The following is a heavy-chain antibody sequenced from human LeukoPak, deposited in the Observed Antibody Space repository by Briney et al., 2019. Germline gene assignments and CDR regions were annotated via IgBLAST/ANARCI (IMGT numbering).Heavy chain of an antibody. CDR2: MNRNSGNT. D-gene: IGHD4-17*01. V-gene: IGHV1-8*01. CDR3: ARSGHYGDYVGLDY. Sequence: ASVKVSCKASGYTFTSDDINWVRQDTGQGLDGMGCMNRNSGNTGYAQKFQGRVSMTRTTSISTAYMELSSLRSEDTAVYYCARSGHYGDYVGLDYWGQGTLVTVSS. CDR1: GYTFTSDD. J-gene: IGHJ4*02.